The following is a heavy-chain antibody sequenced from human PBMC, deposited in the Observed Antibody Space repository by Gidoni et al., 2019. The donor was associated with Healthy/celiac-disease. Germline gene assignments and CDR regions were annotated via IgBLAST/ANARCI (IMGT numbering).Heavy chain of an antibody. CDR2: INHSGST. CDR1: GGSFSGYY. V-gene: IGHV4-34*01. J-gene: IGHJ6*02. Sequence: QVQLQQWGAGLLKPSETLSLTCAVYGGSFSGYYWSWLRQPPGKGLEWIGEINHSGSTNYNPSLKSRVTISVDTSKNQFSLKLSSVTAADTAVYYCARGLYYYGSGSYYPAHYYYYGMDVWGQGTTVTVSS. CDR3: ARGLYYYGSGSYYPAHYYYYGMDV. D-gene: IGHD3-10*01.